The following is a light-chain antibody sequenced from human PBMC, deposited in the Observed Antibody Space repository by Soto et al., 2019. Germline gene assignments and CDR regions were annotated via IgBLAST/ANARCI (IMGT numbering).Light chain of an antibody. V-gene: IGKV3-15*01. CDR1: QSVSSN. CDR2: GAS. CDR3: QQYNNWLPIT. Sequence: EIVMTQSPATLSVSPGERATLSCRASQSVSSNLAWYQQKPGQAPRLLIYGASTRATGIPARFSGSGSGTEFTRTISSLQSEDFAVCYCQQYNNWLPITFGQGTRLEIK. J-gene: IGKJ5*01.